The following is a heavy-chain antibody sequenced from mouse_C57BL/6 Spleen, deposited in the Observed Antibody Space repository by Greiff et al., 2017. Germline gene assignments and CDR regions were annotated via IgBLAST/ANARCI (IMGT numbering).Heavy chain of an antibody. CDR2: ISSGGSYT. CDR1: GFTFSSYG. D-gene: IGHD1-1*01. V-gene: IGHV5-6*01. J-gene: IGHJ2*01. Sequence: EVQLQESGGDLVKPGGSLKLSCAASGFTFSSYGMSWVRQTPDKRLEWVATISSGGSYTYYPDSVKGRFTISRDNAKNTLYLQMSSLKSEDTAMYYCARQYYGSSHYFDYWGQGTTLTVSS. CDR3: ARQYYGSSHYFDY.